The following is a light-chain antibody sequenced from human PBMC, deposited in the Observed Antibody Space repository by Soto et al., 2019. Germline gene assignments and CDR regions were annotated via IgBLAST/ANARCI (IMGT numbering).Light chain of an antibody. CDR3: QQSYSTPGGT. V-gene: IGKV1-39*01. CDR1: QSISSY. Sequence: DIQMTQSPSSLSSSVGDRVTITCRASQSISSYLNWYQQRPGKAPKLLLYAASSLQSGVPSRFSGSGSGTDFTLTISSLQLEDVASYYCQQSYSTPGGTFGQGTKLEIK. CDR2: AAS. J-gene: IGKJ2*01.